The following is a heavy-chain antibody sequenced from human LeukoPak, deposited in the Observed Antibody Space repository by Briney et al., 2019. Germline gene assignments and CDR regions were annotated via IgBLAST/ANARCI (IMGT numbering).Heavy chain of an antibody. J-gene: IGHJ4*02. CDR1: GGSISNSHYY. CDR3: ARDHLWSGYSRDRGDY. D-gene: IGHD3-3*01. V-gene: IGHV4-39*07. CDR2: IYYSGTT. Sequence: KSSETLSLTCSVSGGSISNSHYYWGWIRQAPGKGLEWMGSIYYSGTTYYNPSLKSRVTISADTSKNQFSLKLTSVTAADTAVYYCARDHLWSGYSRDRGDYWGQGTLVTVSS.